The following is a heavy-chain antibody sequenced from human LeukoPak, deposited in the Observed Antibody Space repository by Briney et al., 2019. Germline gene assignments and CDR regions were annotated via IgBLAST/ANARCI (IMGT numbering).Heavy chain of an antibody. CDR1: GYTFISYD. J-gene: IGHJ4*02. CDR3: ARGRIAVAGGDY. Sequence: ASVKVSCKASGYTFISYDINWVRQAPGQGLEWMGWMNPNSGNTGYAQKFQGRVTMTRNTSISTAYMELSSLRSEDTAVYYCARGRIAVAGGDYWGQGTLVTVSS. CDR2: MNPNSGNT. D-gene: IGHD6-19*01. V-gene: IGHV1-8*01.